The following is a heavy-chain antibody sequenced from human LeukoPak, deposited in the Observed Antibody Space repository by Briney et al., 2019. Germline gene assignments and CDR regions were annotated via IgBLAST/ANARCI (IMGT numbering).Heavy chain of an antibody. CDR3: AKGSSGWGSFDF. CDR2: ISYDGSNK. J-gene: IGHJ4*02. CDR1: GFTFSSYG. V-gene: IGHV3-30*18. Sequence: GGSLRLSCAASGFTFSSYGMHWVRQAPGKGLEWVAVISYDGSNKYYADSVKGRFTISRDNSKNTLFLQMYSLRADDTAVYLCAKGSSGWGSFDFWGQGTLVTVSS. D-gene: IGHD6-19*01.